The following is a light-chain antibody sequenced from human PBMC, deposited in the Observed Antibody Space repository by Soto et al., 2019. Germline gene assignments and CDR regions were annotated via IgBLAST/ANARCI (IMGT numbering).Light chain of an antibody. CDR3: QQYGSSPWT. CDR2: GAS. J-gene: IGKJ1*01. Sequence: EVVLTQSPATLSFSPGERATLSCRASQSVRTSLAWYQHKPGQAPRLVIYGASSRATGIPDRFSGSGSGTDFTLTISRLEPEDFAVYYCQQYGSSPWTFGQGTKVDIK. CDR1: QSVRTS. V-gene: IGKV3-20*01.